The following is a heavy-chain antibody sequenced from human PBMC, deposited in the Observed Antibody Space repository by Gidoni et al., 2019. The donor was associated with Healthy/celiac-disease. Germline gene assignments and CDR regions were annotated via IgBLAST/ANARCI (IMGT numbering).Heavy chain of an antibody. V-gene: IGHV4-4*07. Sequence: QLQLQESGPGLVKPSETLSLPCTVSGGSISSYYWSWIRQPAGKGLEWIGRIYTSGSTNYNPSLKSRVTMSVDTSKNQFSLKLSSVTAADTAVYYCARGAPLIGYCSSTSCYGGDDAFDIWGQGTMVTVSS. J-gene: IGHJ3*02. CDR1: GGSISSYY. CDR3: ARGAPLIGYCSSTSCYGGDDAFDI. CDR2: IYTSGST. D-gene: IGHD2-2*01.